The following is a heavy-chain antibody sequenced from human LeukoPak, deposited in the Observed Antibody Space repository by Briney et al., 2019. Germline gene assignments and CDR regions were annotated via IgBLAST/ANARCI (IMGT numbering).Heavy chain of an antibody. CDR1: GGSISSYY. CDR3: ARGLVHGGYDTVATDRKGYCSGGSCYWFDP. J-gene: IGHJ5*02. D-gene: IGHD2-15*01. CDR2: IYYSGST. Sequence: PSETLSLTCGVSGGSISSYYWSWIRQPPGKGLEWIGYIYYSGSTNYNPSLKSRVTISVDTSKNQFSLKLSSVTAADTAVYYCARGLVHGGYDTVATDRKGYCSGGSCYWFDPWGQGTLVTVSS. V-gene: IGHV4-59*01.